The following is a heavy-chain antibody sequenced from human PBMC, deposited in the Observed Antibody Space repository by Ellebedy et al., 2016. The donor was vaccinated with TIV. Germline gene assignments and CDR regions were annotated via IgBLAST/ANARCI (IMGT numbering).Heavy chain of an antibody. CDR3: AGDRGDSSEWYLALDC. CDR1: GFTFSSYA. D-gene: IGHD3-22*01. CDR2: LSYDGSYK. Sequence: GESLKISCAASGFTFSSYAMHWVRQASGKGLEWVSVLSYDGSYKQYGDSVKGRFTISRDNSTNTLDLQMNSLRPEDTAMYYCAGDRGDSSEWYLALDCWGQGTLVTVSP. J-gene: IGHJ4*02. V-gene: IGHV3-30*04.